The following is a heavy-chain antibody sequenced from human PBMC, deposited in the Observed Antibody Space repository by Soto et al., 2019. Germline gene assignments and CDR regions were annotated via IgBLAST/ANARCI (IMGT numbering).Heavy chain of an antibody. CDR3: SQLTLNDYGASDPGTSDVFAS. CDR1: GFSLSNSGVG. V-gene: IGHV2-5*02. CDR2: IYGDNDK. Sequence: QITLKESGPSPVKPTQTLTVTCTFSGFSLSNSGVGVAWIRQPPGKALECLALIYGDNDKRYSPSLKPRLTIIKDTSKNQMAFIVPSMDPVDTATYYCSQLTLNDYGASDPGTSDVFASLGQGPLVTVSS. D-gene: IGHD4-17*01. J-gene: IGHJ4*02.